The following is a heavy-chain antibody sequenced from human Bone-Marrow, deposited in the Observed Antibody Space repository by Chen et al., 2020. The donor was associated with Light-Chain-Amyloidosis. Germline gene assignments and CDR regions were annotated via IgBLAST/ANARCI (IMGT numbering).Heavy chain of an antibody. V-gene: IGHV4-59*01. D-gene: IGHD4-17*01. CDR3: ARGALSTVTTNWFDP. CDR2: IYDSGNT. Sequence: QVQLQESGPGLVKPSETLSLTCTVSGASISGYYWSWIRQSPGKGLEWIGYIYDSGNTNYNPSLRRRLTMSMDTSKNQFSLKLTSVTSADTALYYCARGALSTVTTNWFDPWGQGTLVSVSS. CDR1: GASISGYY. J-gene: IGHJ5*02.